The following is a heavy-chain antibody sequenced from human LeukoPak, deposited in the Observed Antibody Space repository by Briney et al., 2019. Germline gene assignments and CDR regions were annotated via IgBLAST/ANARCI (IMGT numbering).Heavy chain of an antibody. CDR2: MNGDGSNI. V-gene: IGHV3-7*03. Sequence: QPGGSLRLSCAASGFTFSSYAMSWVRQAPGKGLEWVANMNGDGSNIYYVDSVRGRFTISRDNAKNSLYLQMSSLRAEDTAVYYCARDPGYGAVDYWGQGTLITVSS. CDR1: GFTFSSYA. D-gene: IGHD5-18*01. J-gene: IGHJ4*02. CDR3: ARDPGYGAVDY.